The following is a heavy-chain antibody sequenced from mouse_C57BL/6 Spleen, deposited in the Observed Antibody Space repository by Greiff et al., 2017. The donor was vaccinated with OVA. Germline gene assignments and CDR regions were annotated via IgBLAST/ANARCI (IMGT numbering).Heavy chain of an antibody. CDR3: AKGGGYGNYYAMDY. CDR1: GFTFSDYY. D-gene: IGHD2-1*01. V-gene: IGHV5-16*01. CDR2: INYDGSST. Sequence: EVQLVESEGGLVQPGSSMKLSCTASGFTFSDYYMAWVRQVPEKGLEWVANINYDGSSTYYLDSLKSRFIITKDNTKNNLYLQMSSLKSEDTATYYCAKGGGYGNYYAMDYWGQGTSVTVSS. J-gene: IGHJ4*01.